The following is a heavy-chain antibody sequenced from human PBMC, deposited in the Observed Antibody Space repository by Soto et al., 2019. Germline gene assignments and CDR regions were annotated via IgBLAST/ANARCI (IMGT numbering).Heavy chain of an antibody. CDR1: GFTFSNYA. J-gene: IGHJ4*02. V-gene: IGHV3-23*01. CDR2: ISNSFSDGNT. Sequence: PGESLKISCAASGFTFSNYAMNWVRQAPGKGLEWVSAISNSFSDGNTHYADSVKGRFTISRDNDKNTVFLEMNSLRAEDTAVYYCAKVFSPEGGNYFDYWGQGTLVTVSS. CDR3: AKVFSPEGGNYFDY.